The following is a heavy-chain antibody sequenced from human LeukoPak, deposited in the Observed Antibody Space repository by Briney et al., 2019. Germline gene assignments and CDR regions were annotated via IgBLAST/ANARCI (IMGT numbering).Heavy chain of an antibody. CDR2: ISRGGSPI. CDR3: TRVSWRGEIF. D-gene: IGHD3-3*01. V-gene: IGHV3-48*03. CDR1: GFTFSSYE. J-gene: IGHJ4*02. Sequence: HPGGSLRLSCAASGFTFSSYEMNWVRQAPGKGLEWASSISRGGSPIFYADSVRGRFTTSRDNAKKSLFLQMTSLRAEDTAVYYCTRVSWRGEIFWGQGTLVSVSS.